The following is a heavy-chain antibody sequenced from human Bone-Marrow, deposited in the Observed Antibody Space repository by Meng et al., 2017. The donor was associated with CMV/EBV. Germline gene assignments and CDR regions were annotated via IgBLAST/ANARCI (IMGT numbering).Heavy chain of an antibody. Sequence: GESLKISCAASGFTFSSYAMSWVRQAPGKGLEWVSAISGSGGSTYYADSVKGRFTISRDNSKNTLYLQMNSLRVEDTAVYYCARGRSYYDNGPGAGGAFEIWGQGTTVTVSS. CDR2: ISGSGGST. CDR1: GFTFSSYA. V-gene: IGHV3-23*01. CDR3: ARGRSYYDNGPGAGGAFEI. D-gene: IGHD3-22*01. J-gene: IGHJ3*02.